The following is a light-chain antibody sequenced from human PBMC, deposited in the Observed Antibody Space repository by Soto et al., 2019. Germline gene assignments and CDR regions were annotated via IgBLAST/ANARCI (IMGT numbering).Light chain of an antibody. CDR2: GAS. CDR3: QHYNNWPLT. J-gene: IGKJ4*01. CDR1: QSVDGY. Sequence: EVVMTHSPGTLSVSLGESATLSCRASQSVDGYLAWYQQKPGQAPRLLIYGASTRATGVTARFRGGGSGTEFTLTISSLQSEDSAVYYCQHYNNWPLTFGGGTKVDI. V-gene: IGKV3-15*01.